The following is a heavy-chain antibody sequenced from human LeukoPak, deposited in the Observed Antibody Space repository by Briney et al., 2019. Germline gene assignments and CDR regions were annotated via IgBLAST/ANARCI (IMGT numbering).Heavy chain of an antibody. Sequence: GRSLRLSCAASGFTFSSYAIHWVRQAPGKGLEWVAVISYDGSNKYYADSVKGRFTISRDNSKNTLYLQMNSLRAEDTAVYYCARGPPGYYYYYMDVWGKGTTVTVSS. CDR2: ISYDGSNK. CDR3: ARGPPGYYYYYMDV. V-gene: IGHV3-30*04. J-gene: IGHJ6*03. CDR1: GFTFSSYA.